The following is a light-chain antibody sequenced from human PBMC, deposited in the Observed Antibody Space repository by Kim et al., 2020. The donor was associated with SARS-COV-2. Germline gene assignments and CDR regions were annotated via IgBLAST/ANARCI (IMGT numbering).Light chain of an antibody. Sequence: DIQMTQSPPSLSASVGDRVTITCRASQGIGSRLVWYQQKPEKAPKSLIYAASTLQSGVPSRFSGSGSGSDFTLTITSLQPEDSATYYCQQYNDYPITFGQETRLEIK. J-gene: IGKJ5*01. CDR2: AAS. V-gene: IGKV1D-16*01. CDR3: QQYNDYPIT. CDR1: QGIGSR.